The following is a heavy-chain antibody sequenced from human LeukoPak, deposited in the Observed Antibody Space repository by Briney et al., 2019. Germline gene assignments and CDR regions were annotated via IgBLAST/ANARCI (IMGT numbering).Heavy chain of an antibody. Sequence: PGGSLRLSCAASGLTFRNYALTWVRRAPGRGLERVSSITGGGVGTSYADSVKGRFTVYRDNSKNTLYLQMNSLRAGDTAVYYCAKDPNGDYVGAFDSWGQGTLVTVSS. D-gene: IGHD4-17*01. J-gene: IGHJ3*01. CDR3: AKDPNGDYVGAFDS. CDR1: GLTFRNYA. V-gene: IGHV3-23*01. CDR2: ITGGGVGT.